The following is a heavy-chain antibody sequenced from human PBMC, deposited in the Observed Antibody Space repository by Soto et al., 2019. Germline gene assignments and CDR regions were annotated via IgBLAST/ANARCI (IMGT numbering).Heavy chain of an antibody. Sequence: ASVKVSCKASGGTFSSYAISWVRQAPGQGLEWMGGIIPIFGTANYAQKFQGRVTITADESTSTAYMELSSLRSEDTAVYYCARIGMGYSYGLGYWGQGTLVTVSS. CDR2: IIPIFGTA. D-gene: IGHD5-18*01. J-gene: IGHJ4*02. CDR1: GGTFSSYA. CDR3: ARIGMGYSYGLGY. V-gene: IGHV1-69*13.